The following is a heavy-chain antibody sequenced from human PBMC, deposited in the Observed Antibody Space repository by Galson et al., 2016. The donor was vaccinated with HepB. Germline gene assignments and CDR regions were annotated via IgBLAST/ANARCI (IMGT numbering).Heavy chain of an antibody. Sequence: SVKVSCKASGYSFINFAINWVRQAPGQGLEWMGWINTGNGNTRYSQKFQGRVTITTDTSASTAYLELRSLRYEDTVMYYCARDPEGSGIYYGYWGQGTLVTVSS. V-gene: IGHV1-3*04. J-gene: IGHJ4*02. D-gene: IGHD3-10*01. CDR3: ARDPEGSGIYYGY. CDR2: INTGNGNT. CDR1: GYSFINFA.